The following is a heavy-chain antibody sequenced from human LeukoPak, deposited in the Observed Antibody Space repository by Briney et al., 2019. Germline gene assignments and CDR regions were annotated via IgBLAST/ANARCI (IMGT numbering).Heavy chain of an antibody. CDR3: ASEQRGGLSGNLGVLFASYHTYYYMDV. J-gene: IGHJ6*03. D-gene: IGHD1-26*01. V-gene: IGHV1-46*01. CDR1: GYTFTTYY. Sequence: ASVKVSCKASGYTFTTYYIHWVRQAPGQGLEWMGMINPSDGATTYAQKFQRRGTMTRDMSTTTVYMDVRTLRSEDTAVYFCASEQRGGLSGNLGVLFASYHTYYYMDVWGRGTTVTVSS. CDR2: INPSDGAT.